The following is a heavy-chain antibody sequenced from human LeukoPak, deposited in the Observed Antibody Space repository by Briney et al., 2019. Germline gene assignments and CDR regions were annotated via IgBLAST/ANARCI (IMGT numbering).Heavy chain of an antibody. CDR2: INPKSGGT. J-gene: IGHJ4*02. D-gene: IGHD1-1*01. CDR3: ASTRDDSFFYYYFDY. V-gene: IGHV1-2*02. Sequence: ASVKVSCKASGYTFTGYYMHWVGQARGQGGEGMGWINPKSGGTNYVQEFQGRVTITRDTSISTAYMELSRLRSDDTAVYYCASTRDDSFFYYYFDYWGQGTLVTVSS. CDR1: GYTFTGYY.